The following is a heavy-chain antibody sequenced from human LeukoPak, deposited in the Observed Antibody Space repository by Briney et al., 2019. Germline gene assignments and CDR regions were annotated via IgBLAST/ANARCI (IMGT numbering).Heavy chain of an antibody. D-gene: IGHD3-9*01. CDR1: GYTFTSYY. Sequence: ASVKVSCKASGYTFTSYYMHWVRQAPGQGLEWVGIINPSGGSTSYAQKFQGRVTMTRDMSTSTVYMELSSLRSEDTAVYYCARAWYYDILTGYAYWDYYMDVWGKGTTVTVSS. V-gene: IGHV1-46*01. J-gene: IGHJ6*03. CDR3: ARAWYYDILTGYAYWDYYMDV. CDR2: INPSGGST.